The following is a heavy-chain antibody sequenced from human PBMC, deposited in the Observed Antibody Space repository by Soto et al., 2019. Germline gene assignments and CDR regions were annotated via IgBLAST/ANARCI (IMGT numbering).Heavy chain of an antibody. CDR3: ARERPYIVVVPAASDAFDI. CDR2: ISSSGSTI. J-gene: IGHJ3*02. CDR1: GFTFSDYY. V-gene: IGHV3-11*01. Sequence: GGSLRLSCAASGFTFSDYYMSWIRQAPGKGLEWVSYISSSGSTIYYADSVKGRFTISRDNAKNSLYLQMNSLRAEDTAAYYCARERPYIVVVPAASDAFDIWGQGTMVTVSS. D-gene: IGHD2-2*01.